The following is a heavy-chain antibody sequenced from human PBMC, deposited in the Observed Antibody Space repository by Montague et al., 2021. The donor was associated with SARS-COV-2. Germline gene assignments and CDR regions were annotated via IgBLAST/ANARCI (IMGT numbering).Heavy chain of an antibody. CDR1: NGSVTSSTW. V-gene: IGHV4-4*02. Sequence: SETLSLTCSVSNGSVTSSTWWSLVRQAPGKGLELIGEISHLGATNYSPPLKSRLTMSVDKSKNHFSLKLTSVSAADTAVYYCARGDSILTGYDIWGQGTLVTVSS. D-gene: IGHD3-9*01. CDR2: ISHLGAT. CDR3: ARGDSILTGYDI. J-gene: IGHJ4*02.